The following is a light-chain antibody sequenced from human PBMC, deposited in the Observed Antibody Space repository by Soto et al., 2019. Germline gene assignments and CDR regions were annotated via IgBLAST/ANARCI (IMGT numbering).Light chain of an antibody. CDR2: WAS. CDR3: HQYYRTLYT. J-gene: IGKJ2*01. V-gene: IGKV4-1*01. Sequence: DIVMTQSPDSLAVSLGERATINCKASQSVIYSSNNKNYLAWYQQKPGQPPKVVIYWASTRESGVPDRFSGSGSATDFTLTISSLQAEDVAVYYCHQYYRTLYTFGQGTKLEIK. CDR1: QSVIYSSNNKNY.